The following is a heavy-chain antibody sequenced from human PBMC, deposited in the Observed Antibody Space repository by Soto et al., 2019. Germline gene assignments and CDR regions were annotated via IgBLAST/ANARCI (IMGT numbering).Heavy chain of an antibody. CDR1: GYTFTSYY. J-gene: IGHJ4*02. CDR2: INPSGGST. CDR3: ATLQSRDALQDY. V-gene: IGHV1-46*01. Sequence: EASVKVSCKASGYTFTSYYMHWVRQAPGQGLEWMGIINPSGGSTSYAQKFQGRVTMTRDTSTSTVYMELSSLRSEDTAVYYCATLQSRDALQDYWGQGTLVTSPQ. D-gene: IGHD2-15*01.